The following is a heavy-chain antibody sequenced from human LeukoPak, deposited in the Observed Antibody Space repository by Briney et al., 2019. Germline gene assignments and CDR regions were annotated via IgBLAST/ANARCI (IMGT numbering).Heavy chain of an antibody. CDR2: ISYDGSNK. J-gene: IGHJ4*02. CDR1: GFTFSSYA. D-gene: IGHD6-19*01. CDR3: ARDSPVAGNY. Sequence: PGGSLRLSYAASGFTFSSYAMHWVRQAPGKGLEWVAVISYDGSNKYYADSVKGRFTISRDNSKNTLYLQMTSLRADDTAVYYCARDSPVAGNYWGQGTLVTVSS. V-gene: IGHV3-30-3*01.